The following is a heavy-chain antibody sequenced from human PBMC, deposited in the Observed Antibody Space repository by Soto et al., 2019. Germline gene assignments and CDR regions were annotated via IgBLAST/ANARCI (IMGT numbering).Heavy chain of an antibody. Sequence: QLQLQESGPGLVKPSETLSLTCTVSGGSISSSSYYWGWIRQPPGKGLEWIGSIYYSGSTYYNPSLKSRVTISVDTSKNQFSLKLSSVTAADTAVYYCARPLGELLYHPDAFDIWGQGTMVTVSS. CDR2: IYYSGST. D-gene: IGHD3-10*01. V-gene: IGHV4-39*01. CDR1: GGSISSSSYY. J-gene: IGHJ3*02. CDR3: ARPLGELLYHPDAFDI.